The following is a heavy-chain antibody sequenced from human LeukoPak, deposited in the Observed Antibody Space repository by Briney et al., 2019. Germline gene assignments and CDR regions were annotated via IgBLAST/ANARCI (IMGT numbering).Heavy chain of an antibody. CDR2: INHSGST. J-gene: IGHJ5*02. V-gene: IGHV4-34*01. Sequence: PSETLSLTCAVYGGSFSGYYWSWIRQPPGKGLEWIGEINHSGSTNYNPSLKSRVTMSVDTSKNQFSLKLSSVTAADTAVYYCARDGRFGELSLFDPWGQGTLVTVSS. D-gene: IGHD3-10*01. CDR3: ARDGRFGELSLFDP. CDR1: GGSFSGYY.